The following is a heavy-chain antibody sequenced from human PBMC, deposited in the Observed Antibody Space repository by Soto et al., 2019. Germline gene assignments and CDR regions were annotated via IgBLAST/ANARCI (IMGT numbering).Heavy chain of an antibody. CDR3: AKDMGGAVVALFDH. Sequence: EVQLVESGGALVQPGTSLRLSCAASGFKFDDYAMHWVRQAPGKGLEWVSGISYNSVSKDYADSVKGRFTISRDNAKNSLYLQMYSLRDEDTAFYYCAKDMGGAVVALFDHWGQGTLVTVSS. J-gene: IGHJ4*02. CDR1: GFKFDDYA. D-gene: IGHD3-22*01. V-gene: IGHV3-9*01. CDR2: ISYNSVSK.